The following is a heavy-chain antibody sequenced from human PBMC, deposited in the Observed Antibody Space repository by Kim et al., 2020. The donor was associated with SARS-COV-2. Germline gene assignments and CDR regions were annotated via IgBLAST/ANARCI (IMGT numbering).Heavy chain of an antibody. CDR3: AKDVLMVRGVTLNWFDP. V-gene: IGHV3-30*18. CDR2: ISYDGSNK. CDR1: GFTFSSYG. D-gene: IGHD3-10*01. J-gene: IGHJ5*02. Sequence: GGSLRLSCAASGFTFSSYGMHWVRQAPGKGLEWVAVISYDGSNKYYADSVKGRFTISRDNSKNTLYLQMNSLRAEDTAVYYCAKDVLMVRGVTLNWFDPWGQGTLVTVSS.